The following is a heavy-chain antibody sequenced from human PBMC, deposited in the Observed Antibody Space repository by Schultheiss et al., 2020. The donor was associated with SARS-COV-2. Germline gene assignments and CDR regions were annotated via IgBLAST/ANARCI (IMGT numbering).Heavy chain of an antibody. CDR2: MNPNSGNT. CDR3: ASAQLVGYGMDV. V-gene: IGHV1-2*02. Sequence: ASVKVSCKASGYTFTSYYMHWVRQATGQGLEWMGWMNPNSGNTGYAQKFQGRVTMTRDTSISTAYMELSRLRSDDTAVYYCASAQLVGYGMDVWGQGTTVTVSS. J-gene: IGHJ6*02. CDR1: GYTFTSYY. D-gene: IGHD6-6*01.